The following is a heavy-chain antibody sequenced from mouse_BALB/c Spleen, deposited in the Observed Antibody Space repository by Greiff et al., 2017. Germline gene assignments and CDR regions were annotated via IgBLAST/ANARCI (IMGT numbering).Heavy chain of an antibody. V-gene: IGHV3-8*02. CDR1: GDSITSGY. Sequence: EVNVVESGPSLVKPSQTLSLTCSVTGDSITSGYWNWIRKFPGNKLEYMGYISYSGSTYYNPSLKSRISITRDTSKNQYYLQLNSVTTEDTATYYCAGYGNYDWYFDVWGAGTTVTVSS. CDR3: AGYGNYDWYFDV. J-gene: IGHJ1*01. D-gene: IGHD2-1*01. CDR2: ISYSGST.